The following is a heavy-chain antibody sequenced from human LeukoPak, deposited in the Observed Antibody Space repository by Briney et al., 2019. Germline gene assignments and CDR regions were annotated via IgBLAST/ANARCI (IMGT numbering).Heavy chain of an antibody. Sequence: PGGSLRLSCVVSGFTVSSNYMSWVRQAPGKGLEWVSVIYSGGSTYYADSVKGRFTISRDNSKNTLYLQMNSLRAEDTAVYYCARGSTAVADFDYWGQGTLVTVSS. V-gene: IGHV3-53*01. CDR1: GFTVSSNY. D-gene: IGHD6-19*01. CDR2: IYSGGST. J-gene: IGHJ4*02. CDR3: ARGSTAVADFDY.